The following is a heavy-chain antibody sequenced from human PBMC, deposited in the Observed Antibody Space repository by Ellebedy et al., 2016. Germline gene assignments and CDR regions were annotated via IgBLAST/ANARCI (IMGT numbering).Heavy chain of an antibody. V-gene: IGHV3-73*01. CDR2: IRSRDYSYAT. J-gene: IGHJ6*02. CDR1: GFSFRGSA. CDR3: SRHSPKCGGGNCYAYNYYGMDV. D-gene: IGHD2-15*01. Sequence: GESLKISXAASGFSFRGSAMHWVRQASGKGLEWVGRIRSRDYSYATAYAEAVQGRFIISRDDSKTTTYLQMNSLTTADTAVYFCSRHSPKCGGGNCYAYNYYGMDVWGQGTTVTVSS.